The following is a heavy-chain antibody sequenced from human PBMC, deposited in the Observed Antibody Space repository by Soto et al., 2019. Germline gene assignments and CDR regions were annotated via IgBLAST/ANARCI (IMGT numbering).Heavy chain of an antibody. V-gene: IGHV3-30-3*01. D-gene: IGHD5-18*01. J-gene: IGHJ6*02. Sequence: QVQLVESGGGVVQPGRSLRLSCAASGFTFSSYAMHWVRQAPGKGLEWVAVISYDGSNKYYADSVKGRFTISRDNSKNTVYLQMNSLRAEDTAVYYCARSMVTWSWYYYYGMDVWGQGTTVTVSS. CDR1: GFTFSSYA. CDR3: ARSMVTWSWYYYYGMDV. CDR2: ISYDGSNK.